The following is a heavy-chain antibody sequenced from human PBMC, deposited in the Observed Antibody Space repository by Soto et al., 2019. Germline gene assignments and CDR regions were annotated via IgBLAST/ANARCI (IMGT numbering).Heavy chain of an antibody. CDR3: ARVRRSPYAMDV. Sequence: ASVKVSCKAPGYTFTGHYIHWVRQAPGQGPEWMGWINPISGDTEYAQKFRGRVTMTRDTSISTAYMDLRSLIFDDTAVYYCARVRRSPYAMDVWGQGTTVTVSS. D-gene: IGHD2-2*01. CDR1: GYTFTGHY. V-gene: IGHV1-2*02. J-gene: IGHJ6*02. CDR2: INPISGDT.